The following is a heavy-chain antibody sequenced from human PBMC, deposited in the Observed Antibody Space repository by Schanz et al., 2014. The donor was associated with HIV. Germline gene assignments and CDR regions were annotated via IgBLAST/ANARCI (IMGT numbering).Heavy chain of an antibody. CDR3: AKEMVSRYYGDAFDI. V-gene: IGHV3-30-3*01. D-gene: IGHD3-16*01. CDR1: GFTFSSYA. Sequence: QVQLVESGGGVVQPGRSLRLSCAASGFTFSSYAMHWVRQAPGKGLEWVAVISYDGSNKYYADSVKGRFTISRDNAKNTLYLQMNSLRAEDTALYYCAKEMVSRYYGDAFDIWGQGTMVTVSS. CDR2: ISYDGSNK. J-gene: IGHJ3*02.